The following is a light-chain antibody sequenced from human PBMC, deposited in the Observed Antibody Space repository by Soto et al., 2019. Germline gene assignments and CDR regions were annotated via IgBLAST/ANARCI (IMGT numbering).Light chain of an antibody. CDR2: DAS. CDR3: QQYNYYWT. CDR1: QSISSW. J-gene: IGKJ1*01. V-gene: IGKV1-5*01. Sequence: IQMTQSPSTLSASVGDRVTITCRASQSISSWLAWYQQKPGKAPKLLIYDASNLESGVPSRFSGSGSGTEFSLTISSLQADDFATYYCQQYNYYWTFGQGTRVEIK.